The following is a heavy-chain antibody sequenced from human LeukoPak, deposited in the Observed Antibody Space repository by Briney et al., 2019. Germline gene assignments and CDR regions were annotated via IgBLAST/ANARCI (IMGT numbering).Heavy chain of an antibody. CDR1: GFTFSSYS. CDR3: ARDGYGDYEGGYFDY. Sequence: GGSLRLSCAASGFTFSSYSMNWVRQAPGKGLEWVSSISSSSSYIYYADSVKGRFTISRDNAKNSLYLQMNSLRAEDTAVYYCARDGYGDYEGGYFDYWGQGILVTVSS. J-gene: IGHJ4*02. CDR2: ISSSSSYI. V-gene: IGHV3-21*01. D-gene: IGHD4-17*01.